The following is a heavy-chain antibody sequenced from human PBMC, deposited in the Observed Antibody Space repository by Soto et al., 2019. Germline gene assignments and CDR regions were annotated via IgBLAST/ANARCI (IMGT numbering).Heavy chain of an antibody. V-gene: IGHV4-30-2*01. CDR2: IYHSGST. Sequence: PSETLSLTCAFSGGSISSGGYSWSWIRQPPGKGLEWIGYIYHSGSTYYNPSLKSRVTISVDRSKNQFSLKLSSVTAADTAVYYCARRGGDYNAKAFDYWGQGTLVTVSS. CDR3: ARRGGDYNAKAFDY. D-gene: IGHD2-21*02. CDR1: GGSISSGGYS. J-gene: IGHJ4*02.